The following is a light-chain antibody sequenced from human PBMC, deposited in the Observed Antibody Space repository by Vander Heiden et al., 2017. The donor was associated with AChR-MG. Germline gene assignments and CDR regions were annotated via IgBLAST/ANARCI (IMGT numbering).Light chain of an antibody. CDR1: ESVSRD. J-gene: IGKJ2*01. CDR3: QQYKKWPPYT. V-gene: IGKV3-15*01. Sequence: EVVMTQSPATLSVSPGERVILSCRASESVSRDLAWYQHKPGQAPRLLISDASNRATGIPPRFSGSGSGTDFTLTISSLQSEDSGLYYCQQYKKWPPYTFGQGTKLEIK. CDR2: DAS.